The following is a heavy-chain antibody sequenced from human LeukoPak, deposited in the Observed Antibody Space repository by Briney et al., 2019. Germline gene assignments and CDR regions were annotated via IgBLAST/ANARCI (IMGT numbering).Heavy chain of an antibody. CDR2: ISSSSSYI. V-gene: IGHV3-21*01. CDR3: ARYGWGGFDY. CDR1: GFTFSSYA. J-gene: IGHJ4*02. D-gene: IGHD2-8*02. Sequence: GGSLRLSCAASGFTFSSYAMTWVRQAPGKGLEWVSSISSSSSYIYYADSVKGRFTISRDNAKNSLYLQMNSLRAEDTAVYYCARYGWGGFDYWGQGTLVTVSS.